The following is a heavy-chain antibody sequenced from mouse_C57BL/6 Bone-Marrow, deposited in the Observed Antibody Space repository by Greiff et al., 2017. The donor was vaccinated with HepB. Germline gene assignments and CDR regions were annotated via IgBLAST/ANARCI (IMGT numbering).Heavy chain of an antibody. CDR1: GFTFSSYA. V-gene: IGHV5-4*01. Sequence: EVQRVESGGGLVKPGGSLKLSCAASGFTFSSYAMSWVRQTPEKRLEWVATISDGGSYTYYPDNVKGRFTISRDNAKNNLYLQMSHLKSEDTAMYYCARVYSNGAMDYWGQGTSVTVSS. CDR2: ISDGGSYT. D-gene: IGHD2-5*01. J-gene: IGHJ4*01. CDR3: ARVYSNGAMDY.